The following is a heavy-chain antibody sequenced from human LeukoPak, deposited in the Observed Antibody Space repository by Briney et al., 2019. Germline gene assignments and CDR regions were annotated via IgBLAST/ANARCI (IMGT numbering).Heavy chain of an antibody. V-gene: IGHV3-23*01. D-gene: IGHD3-3*01. CDR2: IRTSGTST. J-gene: IGHJ4*02. CDR1: GFTSTNFV. CDR3: AKAGRSGYYYADS. Sequence: GGSLRLSCAASGFTSTNFVMSWVRQAPGKGLEWVSGIRTSGTSTYYADSVKGRFTISRDNPQNTLFLQMNSVRAEDTAVYYCAKAGRSGYYYADSWGQGTLVTVSS.